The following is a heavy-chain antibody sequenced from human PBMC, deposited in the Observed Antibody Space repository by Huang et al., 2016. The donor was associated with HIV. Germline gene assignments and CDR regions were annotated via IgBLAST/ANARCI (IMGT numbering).Heavy chain of an antibody. Sequence: QLQLQESGPGLVKPSETLSLTCTVSGGSISSSSYYWGWIRQPPGKGLEWIGSIYYSGSTYYNPSLKSRVTISGDTSKNQFSLKLSSVTAADTAVYYCARQKVGWLLTDYWGQGTLVTVSS. CDR2: IYYSGST. V-gene: IGHV4-39*01. CDR1: GGSISSSSYY. J-gene: IGHJ4*02. CDR3: ARQKVGWLLTDY. D-gene: IGHD5-12*01.